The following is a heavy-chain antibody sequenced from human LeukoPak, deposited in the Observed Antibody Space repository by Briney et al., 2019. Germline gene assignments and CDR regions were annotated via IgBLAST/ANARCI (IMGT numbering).Heavy chain of an antibody. CDR1: GGSISSYY. CDR2: IYYSNT. V-gene: IGHV4-59*08. Sequence: PSETLSLTCTVSGGSISSYYWSWIRQPPGKGLESIGYIYYSNTNYNPSIKSRVPISVDTSKNQFSLKLRSVTAADTAVYYCARLKYGDYGLYYFDYWGQGTLVTVSS. J-gene: IGHJ4*02. CDR3: ARLKYGDYGLYYFDY. D-gene: IGHD4-17*01.